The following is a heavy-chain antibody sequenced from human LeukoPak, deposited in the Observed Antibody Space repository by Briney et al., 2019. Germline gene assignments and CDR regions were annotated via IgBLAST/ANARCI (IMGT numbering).Heavy chain of an antibody. CDR2: IYYSGST. CDR1: GGSISSYY. Sequence: KPSETLSLTCTVSGGSISSYYWSWIRQPPGKGLEWIGYIYYSGSTNYNPSLKSRVTISVDTSKNQFSLKLSSVTAADTAVYYCAEGSGWKVGNNYYYGMDVWAKGPRSPSP. V-gene: IGHV4-59*01. CDR3: AEGSGWKVGNNYYYGMDV. J-gene: IGHJ6*02. D-gene: IGHD6-19*01.